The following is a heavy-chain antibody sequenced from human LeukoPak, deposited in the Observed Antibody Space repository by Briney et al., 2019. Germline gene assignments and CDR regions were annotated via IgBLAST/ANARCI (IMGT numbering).Heavy chain of an antibody. Sequence: SETLSLTCTVSGGSISSYYWSWIRQPPGKGLEWIGYIYYSGSTNYNPSLKSRVTISVDKSNNQLSLKLTSVTAADTAVYYCASRHDSGPYWGQGTLVTVSS. CDR1: GGSISSYY. CDR2: IYYSGST. CDR3: ASRHDSGPY. V-gene: IGHV4-59*12. J-gene: IGHJ4*02. D-gene: IGHD4-17*01.